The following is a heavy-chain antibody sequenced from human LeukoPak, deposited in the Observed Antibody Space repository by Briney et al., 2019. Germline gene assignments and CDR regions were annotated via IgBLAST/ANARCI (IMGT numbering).Heavy chain of an antibody. CDR3: ARGREIPAIGLDY. Sequence: SVKVSCKASGGTFSSYALTWVRQAPGQGLEWMGGIMSMFGTAKYAQKFQGRVTITADESTSTAYMELSSLRSEDTAVYYCARGREIPAIGLDYWGQGTLVTVSS. J-gene: IGHJ4*02. D-gene: IGHD5-18*01. V-gene: IGHV1-69*13. CDR1: GGTFSSYA. CDR2: IMSMFGTA.